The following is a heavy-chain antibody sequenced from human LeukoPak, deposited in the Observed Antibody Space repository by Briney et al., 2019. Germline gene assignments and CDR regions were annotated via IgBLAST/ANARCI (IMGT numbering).Heavy chain of an antibody. V-gene: IGHV4-4*07. CDR2: IYTSGST. CDR1: SGSISSYY. CDR3: ARESWDSSVDY. J-gene: IGHJ4*02. Sequence: PSETLSLTCTVSSGSISSYYWSWLRQPAGKGLEWIGRIYTSGSTNYNPSLKSRVTMSVDTSKNQFSLKLSSVTAADTAVYYCARESWDSSVDYWGQGTLVTVSS. D-gene: IGHD5-18*01.